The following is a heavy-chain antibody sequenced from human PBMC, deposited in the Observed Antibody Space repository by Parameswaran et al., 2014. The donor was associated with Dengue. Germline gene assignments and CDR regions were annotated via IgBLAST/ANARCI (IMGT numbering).Heavy chain of an antibody. V-gene: IGHV3-69-1*01. CDR2: ISSSSYI. D-gene: IGHD3-3*01. CDR3: ARDRYDFWSGRPGIDY. J-gene: IGHJ4*02. Sequence: KWIRQPPGKGLEWVSSISSSSYIYYADSVKGRFTISRDNAKNSLYLQMNSLRAEDTAVYYCARDRYDFWSGRPGIDYWGQGTLVTVSS.